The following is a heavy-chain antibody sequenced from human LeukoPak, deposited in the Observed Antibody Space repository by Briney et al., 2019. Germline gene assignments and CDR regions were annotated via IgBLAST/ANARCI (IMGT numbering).Heavy chain of an antibody. V-gene: IGHV4-39*01. CDR2: IYTSGST. Sequence: SETLSLTCTVSGGSISSSSYYWGWIRQPPGKGLEWIGRIYTSGSTNYNPSLKSRVTISVETSKNQFSLRLSSVTAADTAVYYCARSYYGSGSPMGYIDSWGQGTLVTVSS. CDR1: GGSISSSSYY. CDR3: ARSYYGSGSPMGYIDS. D-gene: IGHD3-10*01. J-gene: IGHJ4*02.